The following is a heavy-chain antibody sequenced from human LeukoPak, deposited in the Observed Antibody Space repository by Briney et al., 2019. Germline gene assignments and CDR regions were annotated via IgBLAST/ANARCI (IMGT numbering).Heavy chain of an antibody. CDR2: IYHSGST. CDR3: ARVAPGYCSSTSCYFHGMDV. J-gene: IGHJ6*02. D-gene: IGHD2-2*01. Sequence: SETLSPTCAVFGGSISSGGYSWSWIRQPPGKGLEWIGYIYHSGSTYYNPSLKSRVTISVDRSKNQFSLKLSSVTAADTAVYYCARVAPGYCSSTSCYFHGMDVWGQGTTVTVSS. CDR1: GGSISSGGYS. V-gene: IGHV4-30-2*01.